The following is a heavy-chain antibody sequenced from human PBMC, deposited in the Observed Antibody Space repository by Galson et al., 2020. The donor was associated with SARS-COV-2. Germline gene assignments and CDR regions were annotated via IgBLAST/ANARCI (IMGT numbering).Heavy chain of an antibody. CDR2: ITYDGRNK. Sequence: GGSLRLSWAASGFRFGRYAMHWVRQTPGKGLEWEAVITYDGRNKKYAEPVKGRFTISRDNFKNALYLQMNSLRPEDTAVYSCARDYYDSSGYSTNGMDVWGQGTTVTVSS. V-gene: IGHV3-30*04. D-gene: IGHD3-22*01. J-gene: IGHJ6*02. CDR1: GFRFGRYA. CDR3: ARDYYDSSGYSTNGMDV.